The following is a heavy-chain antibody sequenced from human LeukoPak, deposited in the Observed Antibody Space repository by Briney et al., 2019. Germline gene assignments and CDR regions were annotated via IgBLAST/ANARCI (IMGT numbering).Heavy chain of an antibody. CDR2: IIPILGIA. CDR3: ARDKARRGSGSYTAPDY. J-gene: IGHJ4*02. V-gene: IGHV1-69*04. D-gene: IGHD3-10*01. Sequence: SVKVSCKASGGTFSSYAISWVRQAPGQGLEWMGRIIPILGIANYAQKFQGRVTITADKSTSTAYMELSSLRSEDTAVYYCARDKARRGSGSYTAPDYWGQGTLVTVSS. CDR1: GGTFSSYA.